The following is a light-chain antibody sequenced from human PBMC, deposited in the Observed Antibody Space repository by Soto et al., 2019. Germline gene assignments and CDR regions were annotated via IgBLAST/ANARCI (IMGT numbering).Light chain of an antibody. J-gene: IGKJ1*01. CDR1: HGFTSS. V-gene: IGKV3D-15*01. CDR2: DGS. Sequence: EIQMTQSPATLSVSPGETVTLSCRAIHGFTSSRVAWYQQKPGQAPRLLMYDGSTRAFGIPARFSGSGSGTEFTLTISSLQSGDLAVYHCQQYGNGPPWTFGQGTKVDI. CDR3: QQYGNGPPWT.